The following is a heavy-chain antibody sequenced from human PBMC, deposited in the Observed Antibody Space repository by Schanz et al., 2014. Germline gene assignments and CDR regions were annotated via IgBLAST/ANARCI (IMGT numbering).Heavy chain of an antibody. D-gene: IGHD2-8*02. J-gene: IGHJ5*01. CDR3: ARDRDAGGYDS. Sequence: EVQLVESGGGLVKPGGSLRLSCAASGFTFSSYSLAWVRQAPGKGLERVSVISTGRYLYYADSVKGRFTISRDNTKNSVFLQMSSLRVEDTGLYFCARDRDAGGYDSWGQGTLVTVSS. V-gene: IGHV3-21*02. CDR2: VISTGRYL. CDR1: GFTFSSYS.